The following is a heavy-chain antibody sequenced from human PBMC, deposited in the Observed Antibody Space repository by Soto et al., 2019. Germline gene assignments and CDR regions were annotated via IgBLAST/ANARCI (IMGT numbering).Heavy chain of an antibody. Sequence: PSETLSLTCTVSGGSISSYYWSWIRQPPGKGLEWIGYIYYSGNTNYNPSLKSRVSISVDTSKNQFSLKLSSVTAADTAVYYCATERAAVGRYYNGMDVWGQGTTVTVSS. D-gene: IGHD6-13*01. V-gene: IGHV4-59*01. CDR3: ATERAAVGRYYNGMDV. J-gene: IGHJ6*02. CDR1: GGSISSYY. CDR2: IYYSGNT.